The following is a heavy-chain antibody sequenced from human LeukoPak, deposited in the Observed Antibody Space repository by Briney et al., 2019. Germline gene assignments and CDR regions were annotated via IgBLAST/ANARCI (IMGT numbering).Heavy chain of an antibody. Sequence: SVKVSCKASGGTFSSYAISWVRQAPGQGLEWMGGIIPIFGTANYAQKFLGRVTITTDESTSTAYMELSSLRSEDTAVYYCAREGDTAMADAFDYWGQGTLVTVSS. J-gene: IGHJ4*02. V-gene: IGHV1-69*05. D-gene: IGHD5-18*01. CDR3: AREGDTAMADAFDY. CDR2: IIPIFGTA. CDR1: GGTFSSYA.